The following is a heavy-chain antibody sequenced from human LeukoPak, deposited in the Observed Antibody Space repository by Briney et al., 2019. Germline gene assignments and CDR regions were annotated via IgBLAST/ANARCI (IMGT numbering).Heavy chain of an antibody. D-gene: IGHD1-26*01. J-gene: IGHJ4*02. V-gene: IGHV3-23*01. CDR1: GFAFNNYA. CDR2: INDNGGQR. CDR3: AKTPWKVGATDYFDY. Sequence: PGGSLRLSCAASGFAFNNYAMTWVRQAPGKGLEWVSNINDNGGQRHYADSVEGRFTISRDNSKNMMFLQMDSLRAEDTAVYYCAKTPWKVGATDYFDYWGQGILVTVSS.